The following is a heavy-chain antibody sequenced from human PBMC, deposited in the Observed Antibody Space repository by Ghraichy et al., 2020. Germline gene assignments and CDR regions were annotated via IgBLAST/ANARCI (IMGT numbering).Heavy chain of an antibody. CDR3: AHRHGFRELDVWWFDP. V-gene: IGHV2-5*02. CDR1: GFSLSTSGVG. Sequence: SGPTLVKPTQTLTLTCTFSGFSLSTSGVGVGWIRQPPGKALEWLALIYWDDDKRYSPSLKSRLTITKDTSKNQVVLTMTNMDPVDTATYYCAHRHGFRELDVWWFDPWGQGTLVTVSS. CDR2: IYWDDDK. D-gene: IGHD3-10*01. J-gene: IGHJ5*02.